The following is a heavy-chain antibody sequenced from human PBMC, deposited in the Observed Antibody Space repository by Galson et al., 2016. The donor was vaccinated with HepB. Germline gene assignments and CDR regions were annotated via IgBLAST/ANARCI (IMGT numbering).Heavy chain of an antibody. CDR2: VRVFDGHT. J-gene: IGHJ4*02. V-gene: IGHV1-18*01. D-gene: IGHD6-13*01. CDR1: GYTFATHG. CDR3: AREQSSSWSPFDY. Sequence: VKVSCKASGYTFATHGISWVRQAPGEGLEWMGWVRVFDGHTDYAQKFQDRVSMTTDTSTNTAYMELRSLRYDDTAIYFCAREQSSSWSPFDYWGQGTLVAVSS.